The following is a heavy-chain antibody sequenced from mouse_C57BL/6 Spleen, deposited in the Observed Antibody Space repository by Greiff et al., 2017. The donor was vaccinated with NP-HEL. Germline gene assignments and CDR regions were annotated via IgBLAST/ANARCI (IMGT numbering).Heavy chain of an antibody. Sequence: VQLQQSGPELVKPGASVKIPCKASGYTFTDYNMDWVKQSHGKSLEWIGDINPNNGGTIYNQKFKGKATLTVDKSSSTAYMELRSLTSEDTAVYYCARRGTRVVADWYFDVWGTGTTVTVSS. D-gene: IGHD1-1*01. CDR3: ARRGTRVVADWYFDV. V-gene: IGHV1-18*01. CDR1: GYTFTDYN. CDR2: INPNNGGT. J-gene: IGHJ1*03.